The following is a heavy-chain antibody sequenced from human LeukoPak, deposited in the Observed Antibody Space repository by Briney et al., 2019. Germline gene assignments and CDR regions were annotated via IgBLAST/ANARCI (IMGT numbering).Heavy chain of an antibody. V-gene: IGHV4-59*01. CDR2: IYYSGST. Sequence: PSETLSLTCTVSGGSISSYYWSWIRQPPGKGLEWIGYIYYSGSTNYNPSLKSRVTISVDTSKNQFSLKLGSVTAADTAVYYCARVGLYYDILTGYSPDNWFDPWGQGTLVTVSS. CDR3: ARVGLYYDILTGYSPDNWFDP. J-gene: IGHJ5*02. CDR1: GGSISSYY. D-gene: IGHD3-9*01.